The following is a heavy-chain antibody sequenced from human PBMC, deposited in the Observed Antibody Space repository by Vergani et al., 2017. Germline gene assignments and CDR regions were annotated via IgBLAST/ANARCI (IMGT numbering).Heavy chain of an antibody. Sequence: QVQLVQSGAEVKKPGASVKVSCKASGYTFTRYYMHWVRQAPGQGLEWMGIINPSGGSTSYAQKFWSRVTMTRDTSTSTVYMELSILRSEDTAVYYCSRYSGWYGSLDYWGQGTLVTVSS. CDR2: INPSGGST. D-gene: IGHD6-19*01. CDR3: SRYSGWYGSLDY. J-gene: IGHJ4*02. CDR1: GYTFTRYY. V-gene: IGHV1-46*01.